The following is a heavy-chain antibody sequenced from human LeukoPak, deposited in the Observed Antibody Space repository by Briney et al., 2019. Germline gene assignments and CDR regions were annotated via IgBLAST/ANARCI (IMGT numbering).Heavy chain of an antibody. J-gene: IGHJ4*02. Sequence: NPGGSLRLSCAASGFTFSSYSMNWVRQAPGKGLEWVSSISSSSSYIYYADSVKGRFTISRDNAKNSLYLQMNSLRAEDTAIYYCAKDGKTRNWNYFQAKPVYWGQGTLVTVSS. CDR1: GFTFSSYS. CDR3: AKDGKTRNWNYFQAKPVY. D-gene: IGHD1-7*01. V-gene: IGHV3-21*04. CDR2: ISSSSSYI.